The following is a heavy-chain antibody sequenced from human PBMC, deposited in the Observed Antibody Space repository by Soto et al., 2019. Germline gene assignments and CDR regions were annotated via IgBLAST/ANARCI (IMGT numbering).Heavy chain of an antibody. D-gene: IGHD6-19*01. CDR3: AKAASSGWPDY. CDR1: GFTFSSSG. CDR2: ISYDGSNK. J-gene: IGHJ4*02. V-gene: IGHV3-30*18. Sequence: GSLRLCCAASGFTFSSSGMHWVRQAPGKGLEWVAVISYDGSNKYYADSVKGRFTISRDNSKNTLYLQMNSLRAEDTAVYYCAKAASSGWPDYWGQGTLVTVSS.